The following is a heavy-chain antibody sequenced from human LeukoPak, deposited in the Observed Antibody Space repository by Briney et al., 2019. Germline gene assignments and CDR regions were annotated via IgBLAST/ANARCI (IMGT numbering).Heavy chain of an antibody. CDR3: AREISSSSGFDY. V-gene: IGHV4-34*01. D-gene: IGHD2-15*01. J-gene: IGHJ4*02. CDR1: GGSFSGYY. Sequence: SETLSLTCAVYGGSFSGYYWSWIRQPPGKGLEWIGSIYYSGSTYYNPSLKSRVTISVDTSKNQFSLKLSSVTAADTAVYFCAREISSSSGFDYWGQGTLVTVSS. CDR2: IYYSGST.